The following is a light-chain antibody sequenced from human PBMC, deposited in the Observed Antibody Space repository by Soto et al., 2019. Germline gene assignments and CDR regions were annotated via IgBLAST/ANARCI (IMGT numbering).Light chain of an antibody. V-gene: IGLV2-11*01. Sequence: QSVLTQPRSVSGSPGQSVTISCTGTSSDVGDYNYVSWYRQRPGKAPKLMIYDVSKRPSGVPDRFSGSKSGNTASLTISGLQAEDEADYYCCSYAGDYTYVFGTGTRSPS. J-gene: IGLJ1*01. CDR1: SSDVGDYNY. CDR3: CSYAGDYTYV. CDR2: DVS.